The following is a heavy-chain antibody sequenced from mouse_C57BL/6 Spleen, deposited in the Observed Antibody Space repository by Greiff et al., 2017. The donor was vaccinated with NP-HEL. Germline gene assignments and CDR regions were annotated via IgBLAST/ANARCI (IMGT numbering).Heavy chain of an antibody. CDR3: ARSPYYYGSSHSYWYFDV. CDR2: IRNKANGYTT. Sequence: EVKVVESGGGLVQPGGSLSLSCAASGFTFTDYYMSWVRQPPGKALEWLGFIRNKANGYTTEYSASVQGRFTISRDTSQSILYLQMNALRAEDSATYYCARSPYYYGSSHSYWYFDVWGTGTTVTVSS. V-gene: IGHV7-3*01. D-gene: IGHD1-1*01. J-gene: IGHJ1*03. CDR1: GFTFTDYY.